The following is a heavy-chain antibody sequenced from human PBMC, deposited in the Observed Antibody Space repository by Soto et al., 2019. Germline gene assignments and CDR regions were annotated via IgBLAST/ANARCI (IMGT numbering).Heavy chain of an antibody. D-gene: IGHD2-2*01. CDR2: IKQDGSEK. V-gene: IGHV3-7*01. Sequence: GGSLRLSCAASGFTFSSYWMSWVRQAPGKGLEWVANIKQDGSEKYYVDSVKGRFTISRDNAKNSLYLQMNSLRAEDTAVYYCARVACSSTSCYADGAFDYWGQGTLVTVSS. CDR3: ARVACSSTSCYADGAFDY. J-gene: IGHJ4*02. CDR1: GFTFSSYW.